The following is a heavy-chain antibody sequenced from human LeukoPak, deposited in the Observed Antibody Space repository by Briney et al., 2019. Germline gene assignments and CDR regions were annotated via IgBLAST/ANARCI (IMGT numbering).Heavy chain of an antibody. CDR1: AFIFSSYS. CDR2: ISSNGGST. J-gene: IGHJ4*02. V-gene: IGHV3-64D*06. CDR3: VKGHYDILTGLLGGFFGY. Sequence: PGGSLRLSCSASAFIFSSYSMHWVRQAPGKGLEYVSVISSNGGSTYYADSVKGRFTISRDNSKNTLYLQMSSLRAEDTAVYYCVKGHYDILTGLLGGFFGYWGQGTLVTVSS. D-gene: IGHD3-9*01.